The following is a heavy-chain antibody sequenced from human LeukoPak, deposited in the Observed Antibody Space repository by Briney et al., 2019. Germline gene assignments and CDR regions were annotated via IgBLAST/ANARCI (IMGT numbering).Heavy chain of an antibody. Sequence: PSETLSLTCTVSGGSISSYYWGWIRQPPGKGLEWIGYIYYSGSTNYNPSLKSRVTISVDTSKNQFSLKLSSVTAADTAVYYCARTEESGYSYGYFGYYYYMDVWGKGTTVTVSS. V-gene: IGHV4-59*01. CDR1: GGSISSYY. CDR3: ARTEESGYSYGYFGYYYYMDV. J-gene: IGHJ6*03. CDR2: IYYSGST. D-gene: IGHD5-18*01.